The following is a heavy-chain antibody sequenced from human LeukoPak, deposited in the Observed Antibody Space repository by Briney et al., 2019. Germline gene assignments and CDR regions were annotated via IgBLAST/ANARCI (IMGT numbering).Heavy chain of an antibody. V-gene: IGHV3-64*01. J-gene: IGHJ4*02. CDR2: ISSNGGST. Sequence: GGSLRLSCAASGFTFSSYAMHWVRQAPGKGLEYVSAISSNGGSTYYANSVKGRFTISRDNSKNTLYLQMGSLRAEDTAVYYCAGEREVYDILTGYVYWGQGTLVTVSS. CDR3: AGEREVYDILTGYVY. CDR1: GFTFSSYA. D-gene: IGHD3-9*01.